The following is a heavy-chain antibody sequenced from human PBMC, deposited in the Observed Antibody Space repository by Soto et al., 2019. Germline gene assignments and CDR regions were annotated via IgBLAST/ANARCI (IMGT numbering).Heavy chain of an antibody. CDR1: RYVSTCHC. J-gene: IGHJ5*01. V-gene: IGHV1-18*01. CDR2: ISAYNGNT. D-gene: IGHD2-15*01. Sequence: VKATSEACRYVSTCHCSWWLRQSPGQGLEWMGWISAYNGNTNYAQKLQGRVTMTTDTSTSTAYMELGSLRSDVTAVYFCAGYSVRAATVWFASWGKGTFVTVFS. CDR3: AGYSVRAATVWFAS.